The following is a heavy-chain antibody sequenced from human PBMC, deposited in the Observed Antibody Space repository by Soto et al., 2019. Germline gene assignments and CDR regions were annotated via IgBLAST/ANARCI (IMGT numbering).Heavy chain of an antibody. CDR1: YGSISNFY. V-gene: IGHV4-4*07. CDR3: ARDSATMNYYQSGHSFRRKYRGSGMDV. D-gene: IGHD3-10*01. Sequence: SETLSLTCTVSYGSISNFYWTWIRQPAGKGLEWIGRIHSTGTTNYNPSLKSRVTMSVDTSKNHFSLKLTSVTAADSAVYYCARDSATMNYYQSGHSFRRKYRGSGMDVWGQGTTGTVS. CDR2: IHSTGTT. J-gene: IGHJ6*02.